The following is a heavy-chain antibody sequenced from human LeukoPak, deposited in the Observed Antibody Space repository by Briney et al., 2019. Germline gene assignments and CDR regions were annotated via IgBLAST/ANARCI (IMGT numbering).Heavy chain of an antibody. D-gene: IGHD3-10*01. V-gene: IGHV1-69*01. CDR3: ARVVQAFKRAFTGNWFDP. CDR1: GGTFSSYA. Sequence: SVKVSCKASGGTFSSYAISWVRQAPGQGLEWMGGIIPIFGTANYAQKFQGRVTTTADESTSTAYMELSSLRSEDTAVYYCARVVQAFKRAFTGNWFDPWGQGTLVTVSS. CDR2: IIPIFGTA. J-gene: IGHJ5*02.